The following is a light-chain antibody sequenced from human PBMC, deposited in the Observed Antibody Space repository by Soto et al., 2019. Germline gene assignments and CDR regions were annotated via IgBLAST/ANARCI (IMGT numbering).Light chain of an antibody. CDR1: QSISNW. V-gene: IGKV1-5*03. Sequence: DIQMTQSPSTLSASVGDRVTITCRASQSISNWLAWYQQKPGKAPKLLIYKASNLVSGVPSRFSGSGSGTEFTLTISSLQPDDFATYYCQQYNGTFGQGTKVEIK. CDR3: QQYNGT. CDR2: KAS. J-gene: IGKJ1*01.